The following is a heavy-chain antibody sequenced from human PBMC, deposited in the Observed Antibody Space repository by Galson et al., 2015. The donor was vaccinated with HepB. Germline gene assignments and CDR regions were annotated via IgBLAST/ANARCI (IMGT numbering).Heavy chain of an antibody. CDR2: IWYDGSNK. CDR3: ARDRAAVAGIFDY. V-gene: IGHV3-33*01. J-gene: IGHJ4*02. CDR1: GFTFSSYG. Sequence: SLRLSCAASGFTFSSYGMHWVRQAPGKGLEWVAVIWYDGSNKYYADSVKGRFTISRDNSKNTLYLQMNSLRAEDTAVYYCARDRAAVAGIFDYWGQGTLVTVSS. D-gene: IGHD6-19*01.